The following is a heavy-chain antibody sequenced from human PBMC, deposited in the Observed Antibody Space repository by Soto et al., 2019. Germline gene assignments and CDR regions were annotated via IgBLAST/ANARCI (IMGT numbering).Heavy chain of an antibody. CDR3: ARAIVVTIGGMDV. Sequence: PSETLSLTCTVSGGSIISADDYWSWVRQPPGKGLEWIGYIYYSGSTFFNPSLKSRVTISKDTSRNQFSLRLNSVTAADTAVYYCARAIVVTIGGMDVWGQGTTVTVSS. J-gene: IGHJ6*02. CDR1: GGSIISADDY. CDR2: IYYSGST. D-gene: IGHD5-12*01. V-gene: IGHV4-30-4*01.